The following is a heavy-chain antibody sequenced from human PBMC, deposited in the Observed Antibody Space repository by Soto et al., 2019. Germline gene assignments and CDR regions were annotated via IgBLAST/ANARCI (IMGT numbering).Heavy chain of an antibody. Sequence: QVQLVQSGAEVKKPGSSVKVSCKASGGTFSSHAISWVRQAPGQGLEWMGRIIPTFGTASYAQKFQGRVTITADESTSTAYMEVSSLRSEDTAVYYCSSTPNEGRDGYNYYFDYWGQGTLVTVAS. V-gene: IGHV1-69*01. CDR1: GGTFSSHA. CDR3: SSTPNEGRDGYNYYFDY. CDR2: IIPTFGTA. D-gene: IGHD2-21*01. J-gene: IGHJ4*02.